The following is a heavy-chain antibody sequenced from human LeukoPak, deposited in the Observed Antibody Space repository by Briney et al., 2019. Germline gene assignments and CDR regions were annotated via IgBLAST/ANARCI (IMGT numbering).Heavy chain of an antibody. CDR3: AKDPGFWAAADYYYYGMDV. V-gene: IGHV3-30*18. CDR1: GFTFSSYG. J-gene: IGHJ6*02. Sequence: RGSLRLSCAASGFTFSSYGMHWVRQAPGKGLEWVAVISYDGSNKYYADSVKGRFTISRDNSKNTLYLQMNSLRAEDTAVYYCAKDPGFWAAADYYYYGMDVWGQGTTVTVSS. D-gene: IGHD6-13*01. CDR2: ISYDGSNK.